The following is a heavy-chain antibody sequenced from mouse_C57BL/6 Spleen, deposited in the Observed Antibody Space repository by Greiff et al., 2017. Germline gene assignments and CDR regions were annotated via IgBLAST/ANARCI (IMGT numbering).Heavy chain of an antibody. D-gene: IGHD1-1*01. J-gene: IGHJ1*03. CDR3: ARGGGVRFITTRYWYFDV. Sequence: QVQLQQPGAELVMPGASVKLSCKASGYTFTSYWMHWVKQRPGQGLEWIGEIDPSDSYTNYNQKFKGKSTLTVDKSSSTAYMQLSSLASEDSAVYYCARGGGVRFITTRYWYFDVWGTGTTVTVSS. CDR1: GYTFTSYW. V-gene: IGHV1-69*01. CDR2: IDPSDSYT.